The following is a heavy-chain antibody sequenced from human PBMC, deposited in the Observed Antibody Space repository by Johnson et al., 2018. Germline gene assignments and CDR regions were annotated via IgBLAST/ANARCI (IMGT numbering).Heavy chain of an antibody. CDR2: ISVAGSTI. J-gene: IGHJ3*02. D-gene: IGHD1-26*01. Sequence: EVQLVESGGGLVQPGGSXRLSCAASGFTFSSYSMNWVRQAPGKGLEWVSYISVAGSTISYADSVKGRFTISRDNAKNSLYLQMNSLRDEDTAVYYCASRGGSGVYAFHIWGQGTMVTVSS. CDR1: GFTFSSYS. CDR3: ASRGGSGVYAFHI. V-gene: IGHV3-48*02.